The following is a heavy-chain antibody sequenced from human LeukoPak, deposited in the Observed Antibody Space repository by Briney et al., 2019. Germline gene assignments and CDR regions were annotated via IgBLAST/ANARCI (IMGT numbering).Heavy chain of an antibody. J-gene: IGHJ6*03. CDR1: GFTFNNAW. CDR2: INWNGGST. CDR3: ARADGGSGYYDILTGYYDYYYYYYMDV. V-gene: IGHV3-20*04. Sequence: GGSLRLSCAASGFTFNNAWMSWVRQAPGKGLEWVSGINWNGGSTGYADSVKGRFTISRDNAKNSLYLQMNSLRAEDTALYYCARADGGSGYYDILTGYYDYYYYYYMDVWGKGTTVTVSS. D-gene: IGHD3-9*01.